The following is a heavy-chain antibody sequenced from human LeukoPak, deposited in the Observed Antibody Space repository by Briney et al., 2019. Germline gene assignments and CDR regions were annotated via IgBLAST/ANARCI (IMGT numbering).Heavy chain of an antibody. CDR1: GGSISSHY. CDR2: IYYSGST. CDR3: ARDREGASGRVVPAAIRKRTYYYMDV. D-gene: IGHD2-2*02. V-gene: IGHV4-59*11. J-gene: IGHJ6*03. Sequence: PSETLSLTCTVSGGSISSHYWSWIRQPPGKGLEWLGYIYYSGSTNYNPSLKSRVTISVDTSENQFSLKLSSVTAADTAVYYCARDREGASGRVVPAAIRKRTYYYMDVWGKGTTVTVSS.